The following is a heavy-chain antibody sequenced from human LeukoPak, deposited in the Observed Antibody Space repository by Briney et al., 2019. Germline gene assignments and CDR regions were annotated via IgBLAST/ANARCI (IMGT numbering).Heavy chain of an antibody. V-gene: IGHV3-7*01. Sequence: GGSQRLSCAASGFTFSSYWMSWVRQAPGKGLEWVANIKQDRSEKYYVDSVKGRFTISRDNAKNSLYLQMNSLRAEDTAVYYCARGPGYCSGGSCYSKVFDYWGQGTLVTVSS. J-gene: IGHJ4*02. CDR1: GFTFSSYW. D-gene: IGHD2-15*01. CDR2: IKQDRSEK. CDR3: ARGPGYCSGGSCYSKVFDY.